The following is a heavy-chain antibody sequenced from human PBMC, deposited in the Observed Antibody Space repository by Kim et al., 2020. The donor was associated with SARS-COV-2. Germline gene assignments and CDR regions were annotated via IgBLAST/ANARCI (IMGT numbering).Heavy chain of an antibody. CDR2: IYPGDSDT. Sequence: GESLKISCKGSGYSFTTYWIGWVRQMPGKGLEWMAIIYPGDSDTIYSPSFQGQVTISADKSISTAYLQWSSLKASDTAMYYFARRSWGSGRDDWYFDLWGRGTLVTVSS. CDR3: ARRSWGSGRDDWYFDL. J-gene: IGHJ2*01. D-gene: IGHD3-10*01. CDR1: GYSFTTYW. V-gene: IGHV5-51*01.